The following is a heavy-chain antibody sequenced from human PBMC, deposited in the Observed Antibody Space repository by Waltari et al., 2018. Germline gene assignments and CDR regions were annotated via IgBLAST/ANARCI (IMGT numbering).Heavy chain of an antibody. V-gene: IGHV1-69-2*01. CDR2: IDPEDGET. J-gene: IGHJ4*02. Sequence: EVELVQSGAEVKKPGATVKISCKASGYTFMDYFMHWVQQAPGKGLEWMGRIDPEDGETVYSEKFQGRVTITADTSTDTAYMELSSLTSGDTAVYYCAPPPGGSGQTFDYWGQGTLVTVSS. CDR1: GYTFMDYF. CDR3: APPPGGSGQTFDY. D-gene: IGHD3-10*01.